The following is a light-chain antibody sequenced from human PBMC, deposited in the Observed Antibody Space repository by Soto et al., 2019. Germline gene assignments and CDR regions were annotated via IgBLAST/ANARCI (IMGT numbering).Light chain of an antibody. J-gene: IGLJ2*01. CDR2: EVS. CDR3: TSYAGSNNVI. CDR1: STDVGGYNY. V-gene: IGLV2-8*01. Sequence: QSALTQPASAAGSAGQSVTISCTGTSTDVGGYNYVSWYQQHPGRAPKLMIYEVSERPSGVPARFSGSKSGNTASLTVFGLQAEDEADYYCTSYAGSNNVIFGGGTKLTVL.